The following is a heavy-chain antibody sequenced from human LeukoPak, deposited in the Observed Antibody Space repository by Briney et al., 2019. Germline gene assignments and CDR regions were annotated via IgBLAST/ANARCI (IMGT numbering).Heavy chain of an antibody. V-gene: IGHV4-34*01. CDR3: ARGRGADN. CDR2: INHSGST. Sequence: PETLSLTCAVYGGSFSGYYWSWIRQLPGKGLEWIGEINHSGSTNYNPSLKSRVTISVDTSKNQFSLKLSSVTAADTAVYYCARGRGADNWGQGTPVTVSS. J-gene: IGHJ4*02. CDR1: GGSFSGYY. D-gene: IGHD1-26*01.